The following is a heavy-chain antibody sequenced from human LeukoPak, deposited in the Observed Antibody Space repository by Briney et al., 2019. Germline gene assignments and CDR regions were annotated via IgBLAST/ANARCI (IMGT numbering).Heavy chain of an antibody. V-gene: IGHV4-4*02. Sequence: SETLSLTCAVSGGSISSSNWWSWVRQPPGKGLEWIGEIYHSGSTNYNPSLKSRVTISVDTSKNQFSLKLSSVTAADTAVYYCARRPGIAVAGARFDPWGQGTLVTVSS. CDR2: IYHSGST. D-gene: IGHD6-19*01. CDR1: GGSISSSNW. J-gene: IGHJ5*02. CDR3: ARRPGIAVAGARFDP.